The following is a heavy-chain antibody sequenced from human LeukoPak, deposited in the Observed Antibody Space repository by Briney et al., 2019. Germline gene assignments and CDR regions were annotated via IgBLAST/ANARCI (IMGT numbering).Heavy chain of an antibody. CDR2: INPNSGGT. D-gene: IGHD1-26*01. Sequence: GASEKVSCKASGYTFSGYYMYWVRQAPGQGLEWMGWINPNSGGTNYAQKFQGRVTMTRDTSTTTGYMELSRLRSDDTAVYYCARIPRGRYEAYWGQGTLVTVSS. J-gene: IGHJ4*02. CDR1: GYTFSGYY. CDR3: ARIPRGRYEAY. V-gene: IGHV1-2*02.